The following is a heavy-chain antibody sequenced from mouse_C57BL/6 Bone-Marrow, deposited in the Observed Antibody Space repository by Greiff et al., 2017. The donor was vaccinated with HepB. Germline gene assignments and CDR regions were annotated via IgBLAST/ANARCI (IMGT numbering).Heavy chain of an antibody. CDR1: GFTFSDYY. D-gene: IGHD2-1*01. J-gene: IGHJ1*03. CDR2: ISNGGGST. Sequence: EVHLVESGGGLVQPGGSLKLSCAASGFTFSDYYMYWVRQTPEKRLEWVAYISNGGGSTYYPDTVKGRFTISRDNAKNTLYLQMSRLKSEDTAMYYCARHGTPLLGTIWYFDVWGTGTTVTVSS. V-gene: IGHV5-12*01. CDR3: ARHGTPLLGTIWYFDV.